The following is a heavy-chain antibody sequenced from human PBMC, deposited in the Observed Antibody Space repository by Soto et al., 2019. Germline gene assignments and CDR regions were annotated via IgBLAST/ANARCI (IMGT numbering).Heavy chain of an antibody. CDR1: GYTFTSYG. V-gene: IGHV1-18*01. CDR2: ISAYNGNT. CDR3: ARDSRFTKYSEPARGYYYYYGMEV. Sequence: ASVKVSCKASGYTFTSYGISWVRQAPGQGLEWMGWISAYNGNTKYAQKLQGRVTITADESTSTAYMELSSLRSEDTAVYYCARDSRFTKYSEPARGYYYYYGMEVWGQGTTVTVSS. J-gene: IGHJ6*02. D-gene: IGHD1-26*01.